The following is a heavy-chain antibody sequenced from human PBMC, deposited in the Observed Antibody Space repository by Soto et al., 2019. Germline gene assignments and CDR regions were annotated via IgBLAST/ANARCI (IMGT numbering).Heavy chain of an antibody. J-gene: IGHJ6*02. D-gene: IGHD6-13*01. CDR1: GGSISSGGYY. Sequence: PSETLSLTCTVSGGSISSGGYYWSWIRQHPGKGLEWIGYIYYSGSTYYNPSLKSRVTISVDTSKNQFSLKLSSVTAADTAVYYCAREVGVAAGGGYYYYGMDVWGQGTTVTVSS. V-gene: IGHV4-31*03. CDR2: IYYSGST. CDR3: AREVGVAAGGGYYYYGMDV.